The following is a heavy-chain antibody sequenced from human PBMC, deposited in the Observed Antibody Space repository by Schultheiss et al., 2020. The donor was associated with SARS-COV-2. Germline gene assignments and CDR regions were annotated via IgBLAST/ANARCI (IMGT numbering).Heavy chain of an antibody. Sequence: SETLSLTCAVYGGSFSGYYWSWIRQPPGKGLEWSGYIYYSGSTNYNPSLKSRVTISVDTSKNQFSLKLSSVTAADTAVYYCARGEERITIFGVVTANSPYYYYMDVWGKGTTVTVSS. V-gene: IGHV4-59*01. CDR1: GGSFSGYY. J-gene: IGHJ6*03. CDR2: IYYSGST. D-gene: IGHD3-3*01. CDR3: ARGEERITIFGVVTANSPYYYYMDV.